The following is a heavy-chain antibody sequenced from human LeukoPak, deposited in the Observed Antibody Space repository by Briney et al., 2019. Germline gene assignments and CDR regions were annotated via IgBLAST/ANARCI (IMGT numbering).Heavy chain of an antibody. J-gene: IGHJ4*02. Sequence: PSETLSLICSVSGGSISSFYWTWIRQPPGKGLEWIGYVFYSGTTNYNPSLKSRVTMSVDTSKSQFSLNLSSVTAADTAVYCCASQSYSANYYRSHWGQGTLVIVSS. V-gene: IGHV4-59*01. CDR1: GGSISSFY. CDR2: VFYSGTT. D-gene: IGHD4/OR15-4a*01. CDR3: ASQSYSANYYRSH.